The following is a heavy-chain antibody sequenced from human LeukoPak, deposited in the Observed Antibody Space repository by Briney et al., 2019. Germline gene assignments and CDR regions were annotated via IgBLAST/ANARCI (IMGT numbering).Heavy chain of an antibody. Sequence: PGGSLRLSCAASGFTFSSYGMHWVRQAPGKGLEWVAVISYDGSNNYYADSVKGRFTISRDNAKNSLYLQMNSLRAEDTAVYYCARDATPSCSSTSCYEDAFDIWGQGTMVTVSS. J-gene: IGHJ3*02. CDR3: ARDATPSCSSTSCYEDAFDI. D-gene: IGHD2-2*01. CDR1: GFTFSSYG. V-gene: IGHV3-30*03. CDR2: ISYDGSNN.